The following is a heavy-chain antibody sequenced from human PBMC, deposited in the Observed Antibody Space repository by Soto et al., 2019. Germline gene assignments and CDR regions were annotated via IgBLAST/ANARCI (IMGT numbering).Heavy chain of an antibody. CDR2: IYESGST. CDR3: ARELRARFDP. CDR1: GGSVSSGGYS. J-gene: IGHJ5*02. V-gene: IGHV4-30-2*01. D-gene: IGHD3-16*01. Sequence: PSETLSLTCAVSGGSVSSGGYSWSWIRRTPGKGLEWIGYIYESGSTNYNKSLKSRVTISLDRSKNHVSLRLSSVTAADTAIYYCARELRARFDPWGQGALVTVSS.